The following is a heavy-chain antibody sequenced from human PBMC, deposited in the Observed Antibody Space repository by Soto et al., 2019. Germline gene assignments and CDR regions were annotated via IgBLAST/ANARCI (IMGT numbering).Heavy chain of an antibody. CDR3: SRQKLWMATINNDAFDV. Sequence: GESLKISCRGSGYTFNTYWIGWVRQMPGKGLEWMGFIYPGDSDTTYSPSFQGQVTISVDKSISTAYLQWSSLKVSDTAIYYCSRQKLWMATINNDAFDVWGQGTKVTVSS. CDR1: GYTFNTYW. CDR2: IYPGDSDT. V-gene: IGHV5-51*01. J-gene: IGHJ3*01. D-gene: IGHD2-21*01.